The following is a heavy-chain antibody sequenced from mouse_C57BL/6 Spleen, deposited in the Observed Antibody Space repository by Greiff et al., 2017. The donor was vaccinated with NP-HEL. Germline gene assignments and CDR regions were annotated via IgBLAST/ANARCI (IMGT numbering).Heavy chain of an antibody. D-gene: IGHD1-1*01. J-gene: IGHJ3*01. CDR3: ARELLYYGSSYSWFAY. Sequence: QVQLKQPGAELVRPGSSVKLSCKASGYTFTSYWMHWVKQRPIQGLEWIGNIDPSDSETHYNQKFKDKATLTVDKSSSTAYMQLSSLTSEDSAVYYCARELLYYGSSYSWFAYWGQGTLVTVSA. CDR2: IDPSDSET. CDR1: GYTFTSYW. V-gene: IGHV1-52*01.